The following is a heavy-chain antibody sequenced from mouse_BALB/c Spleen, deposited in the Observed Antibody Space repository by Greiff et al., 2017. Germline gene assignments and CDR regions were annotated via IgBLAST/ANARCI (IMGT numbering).Heavy chain of an antibody. V-gene: IGHV1S81*02. CDR3: ARYYGYYYAMDY. CDR2: INPSNGRT. J-gene: IGHJ4*01. CDR1: GYTFTSYW. D-gene: IGHD1-1*01. Sequence: QVQLQQPGAELVKPGPSVKLSCKASGYTFTSYWMHWVKQRPGQGLEWIGEINPSNGRTNYNEKFKSKATLTVDKSSSTAYMQLSSLTSEDSAVYYCARYYGYYYAMDYWGQGTSVTVSS.